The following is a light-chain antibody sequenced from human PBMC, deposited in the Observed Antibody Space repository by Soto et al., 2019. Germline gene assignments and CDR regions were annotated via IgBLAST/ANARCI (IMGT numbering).Light chain of an antibody. CDR3: NSFTTSSTYV. CDR2: DVT. CDR1: SSDVGSYNR. V-gene: IGLV2-18*02. Sequence: QSVLTQPASVSGSPGQSVAISCTGTSSDVGSYNRVTWYQQPPGTAPKLIISDVTNRPSGVPDRYSGSKSGNTASLTISGLQAEDEADYYCNSFTTSSTYVFGTGTKLTVL. J-gene: IGLJ1*01.